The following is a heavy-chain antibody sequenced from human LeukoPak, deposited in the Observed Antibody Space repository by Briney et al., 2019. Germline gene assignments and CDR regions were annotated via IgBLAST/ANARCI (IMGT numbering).Heavy chain of an antibody. J-gene: IGHJ3*02. CDR1: GFTVSSNY. Sequence: GGSLRLSCAASGFTVSSNYMSWVRQAPGKGLEWVSVIYSGGTTYYADSVKGRFTISKDNSKKTLYLQMNSLRAEDTAVYYCARETGDDAFDIWGQGTMVTVSS. D-gene: IGHD7-27*01. V-gene: IGHV3-66*01. CDR2: IYSGGTT. CDR3: ARETGDDAFDI.